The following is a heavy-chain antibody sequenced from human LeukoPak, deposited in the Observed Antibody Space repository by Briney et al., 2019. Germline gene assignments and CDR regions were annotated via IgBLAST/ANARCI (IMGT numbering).Heavy chain of an antibody. V-gene: IGHV2-70*01. D-gene: IGHD3-22*01. Sequence: SGPTLVNPTQTLTLTCTFSGFSLSTSGMCVSWIRQPPGKALEWLALIDWDDDKYYSTSLKTRLTISKDTSKNQVVLTMTNMDPVDTATYYCARNRHYYDSSGYYTSHPLDYWGQGTLVTVSS. CDR2: IDWDDDK. J-gene: IGHJ4*02. CDR3: ARNRHYYDSSGYYTSHPLDY. CDR1: GFSLSTSGMC.